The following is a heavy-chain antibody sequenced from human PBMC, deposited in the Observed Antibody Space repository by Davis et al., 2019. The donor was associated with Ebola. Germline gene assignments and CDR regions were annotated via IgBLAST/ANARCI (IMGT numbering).Heavy chain of an antibody. J-gene: IGHJ4*02. CDR2: IYYSGST. D-gene: IGHD3-3*01. Sequence: MPSETLSLTCTVSGGSISSGGYYWSWIRQHPGKGLEWIGYIYYSGSTYYNPSLKSRVTISVDTSKNQFSLKLSSVTAADTAVYYCARLGRFLEWLLIDYWGQGTLVTVSS. CDR3: ARLGRFLEWLLIDY. V-gene: IGHV4-31*03. CDR1: GGSISSGGYY.